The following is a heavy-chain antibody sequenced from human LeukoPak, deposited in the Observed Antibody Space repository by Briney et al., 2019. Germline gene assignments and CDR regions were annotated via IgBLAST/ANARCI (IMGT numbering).Heavy chain of an antibody. Sequence: GGSLRLSCAASGFTFSSYGMHWVRQAPGKGLEWVAFIRYDGSNKYYADSVKGRFTISRDNSKNTLYLQMNSLRAEDTAVYYCAKRGAMVRGVKRAYYYMDVWGKGTTVTISS. V-gene: IGHV3-30*02. CDR2: IRYDGSNK. D-gene: IGHD3-10*01. CDR1: GFTFSSYG. CDR3: AKRGAMVRGVKRAYYYMDV. J-gene: IGHJ6*03.